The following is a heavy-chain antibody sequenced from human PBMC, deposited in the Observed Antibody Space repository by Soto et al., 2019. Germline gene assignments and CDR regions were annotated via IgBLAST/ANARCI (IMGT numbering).Heavy chain of an antibody. Sequence: SETLSLTCTVSGGSISSYYWSWIRQPPGKGLEWIGYIYYSGSTNYNPSLKSRVTISVDTSKNQFSLKLSSVTAADTAVYYCARGGRYYYDSSGITPVDYWGQGTLVTVSS. CDR1: GGSISSYY. CDR3: ARGGRYYYDSSGITPVDY. J-gene: IGHJ4*02. CDR2: IYYSGST. V-gene: IGHV4-59*01. D-gene: IGHD3-22*01.